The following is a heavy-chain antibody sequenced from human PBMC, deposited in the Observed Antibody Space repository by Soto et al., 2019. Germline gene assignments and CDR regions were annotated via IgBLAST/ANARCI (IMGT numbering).Heavy chain of an antibody. D-gene: IGHD6-6*01. Sequence: TENLALTCAVHDGSFSGYYWSWIRQPPGNGLEWIGEINHSGSTNYNSSLKSRVTISVDTSKNQFSLKLSSVTAADTAVYYCARSLWRAARTSHYWGQATFVT. CDR3: ARSLWRAARTSHY. J-gene: IGHJ4*02. CDR2: INHSGST. V-gene: IGHV4-34*01. CDR1: DGSFSGYY.